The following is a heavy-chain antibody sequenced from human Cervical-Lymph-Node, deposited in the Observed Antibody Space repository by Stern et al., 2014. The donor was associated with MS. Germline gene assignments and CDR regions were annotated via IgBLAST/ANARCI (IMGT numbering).Heavy chain of an antibody. CDR1: GDSISSGDNY. J-gene: IGHJ4*02. V-gene: IGHV4-30-4*01. D-gene: IGHD3-10*01. CDR3: SRGERCRYYYFFED. CDR2: IYYIGST. Sequence: QLQLQESGPGLVKPSQTLSLTCNVSGDSISSGDNYWSWIRQSPGKGLEWIGYIYYIGSTFYNPSLKSRVSISVDTSPNQFSLSLSSGTAADTAVYFFSRGERCRYYYFFEDWGQGTLVIVSS.